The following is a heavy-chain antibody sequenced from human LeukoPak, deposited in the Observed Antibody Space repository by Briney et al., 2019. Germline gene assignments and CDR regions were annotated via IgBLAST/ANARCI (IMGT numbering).Heavy chain of an antibody. CDR2: INPNSGGT. CDR3: ARVFRSITARLDFDY. D-gene: IGHD6-6*01. CDR1: GYTFTGYY. V-gene: IGHV1-2*03. J-gene: IGHJ4*02. Sequence: LVASVTVSCKASGYTFTGYYMHWVRQAPGQGLEWMGWINPNSGGTNYAQKFQGRVTMTRDTSITTAYMELSRLRSDDTAVYYCARVFRSITARLDFDYWGQGTLVTVSS.